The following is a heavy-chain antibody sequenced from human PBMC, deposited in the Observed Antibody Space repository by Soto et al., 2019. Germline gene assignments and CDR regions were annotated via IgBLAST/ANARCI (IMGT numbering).Heavy chain of an antibody. CDR2: IIPMLGVA. CDR3: ARVAKMGTVTKGYYYYMDV. J-gene: IGHJ6*03. D-gene: IGHD4-17*01. V-gene: IGHV1-69*04. Sequence: QVQLVQSGAEVKKPGSSVKVSCKASGDTFSNHTISWVRQAPGQGLEWMGRIIPMLGVANYAQKFQGRVTITADKSTSTAYMELSSLRSADTAVYYCARVAKMGTVTKGYYYYMDVWGKGTTVTVSS. CDR1: GDTFSNHT.